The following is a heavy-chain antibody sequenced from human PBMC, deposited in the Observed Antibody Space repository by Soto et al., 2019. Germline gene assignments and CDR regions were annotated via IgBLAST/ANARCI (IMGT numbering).Heavy chain of an antibody. D-gene: IGHD2-2*01. CDR2: ISGGGNRA. V-gene: IGHV3-23*01. J-gene: IGHJ2*01. CDR3: ARKVLGSTSRPDLWYFDL. CDR1: GFTFINYA. Sequence: EVQLLESGGGLVQPGGSLRLSCVGSGFTFINYAMNWVRQTPGKGLEWVSTISGGGNRAFDADTVKGRFTISRDNSKNTVNLQMNSLRAVDTAVYYCARKVLGSTSRPDLWYFDLWGRGTLVTVSS.